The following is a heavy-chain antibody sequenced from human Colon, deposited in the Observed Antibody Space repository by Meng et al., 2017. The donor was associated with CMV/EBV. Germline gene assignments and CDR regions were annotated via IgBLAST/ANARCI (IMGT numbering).Heavy chain of an antibody. V-gene: IGHV1-2*06. CDR1: GYSFTGYY. Sequence: QVQLVKSGFEVKRPGASVKVSCKASGYSFTGYYLHWLRQAPGQRLEWLGRINTDDGDTKYAPKFRGRATMTRDTSITTAYMELDGLTSDDTATYYCARGMGGLGYYFDSWGQGTLVTVSS. J-gene: IGHJ4*02. D-gene: IGHD3-16*01. CDR2: INTDDGDT. CDR3: ARGMGGLGYYFDS.